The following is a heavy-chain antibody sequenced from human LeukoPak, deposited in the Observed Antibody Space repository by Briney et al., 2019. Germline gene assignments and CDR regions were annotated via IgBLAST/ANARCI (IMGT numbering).Heavy chain of an antibody. J-gene: IGHJ4*02. CDR2: IYPDDSDT. CDR3: ASGTMVRGVSYFDY. Sequence: GESLKISCKGSGYSFTNYWIGWVRQMPGKNREWMGIIYPDDSDTRYSPSFQGQVTISADKSISTAYLQWSSLKASDTAMYYCASGTMVRGVSYFDYWGQGTLVTVSS. CDR1: GYSFTNYW. V-gene: IGHV5-51*01. D-gene: IGHD3-10*01.